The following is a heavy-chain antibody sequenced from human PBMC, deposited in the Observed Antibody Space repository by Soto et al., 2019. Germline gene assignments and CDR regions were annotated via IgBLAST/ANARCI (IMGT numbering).Heavy chain of an antibody. D-gene: IGHD3-3*01. Sequence: GESLKISCKGSGYSFTSYWIGWVRQMPGKGLEWMGIIYPGDSDTRYSPSFQGQVTISADKSISTAYLQWSSLKASDTAMYYCASSIRNYYDFWSGYYKYYYYYYGMDVWGQGTTVTVSS. J-gene: IGHJ6*02. CDR3: ASSIRNYYDFWSGYYKYYYYYYGMDV. CDR1: GYSFTSYW. V-gene: IGHV5-51*01. CDR2: IYPGDSDT.